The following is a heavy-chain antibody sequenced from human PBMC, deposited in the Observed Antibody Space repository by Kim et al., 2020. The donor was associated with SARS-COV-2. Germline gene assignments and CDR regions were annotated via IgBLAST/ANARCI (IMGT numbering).Heavy chain of an antibody. Sequence: SETLSLTCTVSGGSVSSGSYYWSWIRQPPGKGLEWIGYIYYSGSTNYNPSLKSRVTISVDTSKNQFSLKLSSVTAADTAVYYCARDGGIAAAGIYFLDYWGQGTLVTVSS. CDR1: GGSVSSGSYY. D-gene: IGHD6-13*01. CDR3: ARDGGIAAAGIYFLDY. CDR2: IYYSGST. V-gene: IGHV4-61*01. J-gene: IGHJ4*02.